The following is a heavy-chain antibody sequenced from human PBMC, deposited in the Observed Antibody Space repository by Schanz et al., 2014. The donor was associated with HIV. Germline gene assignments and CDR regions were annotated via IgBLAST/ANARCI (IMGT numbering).Heavy chain of an antibody. Sequence: EVQLAETGGGLIQPGGSLRLSCVASGFNVSRSYISWVRQAPGKGLEWVSTISGSGGSTYYADSVKGRFTISRDNSKSTLFLQMNSLRAEDTAVYYCAKVPVAHYYYGMDVWGQGTTVTVSS. CDR1: GFNVSRSY. J-gene: IGHJ6*02. CDR3: AKVPVAHYYYGMDV. CDR2: ISGSGGST. V-gene: IGHV3-23*04.